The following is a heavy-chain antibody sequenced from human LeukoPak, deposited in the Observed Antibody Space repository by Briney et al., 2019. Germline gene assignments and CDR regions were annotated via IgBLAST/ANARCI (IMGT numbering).Heavy chain of an antibody. CDR1: GGSISSGDYY. CDR3: ARGSGSYYYFDY. J-gene: IGHJ4*02. Sequence: ASETLSLTCTVSGGSISSGDYYWSWIRQPPGKGLEWIGYIYYSGSTYYNPSLKSRVTISVDTSKNQFSLKLSSVTAADTAVYYCARGSGSYYYFDYWGQGTLVTVSS. D-gene: IGHD3-10*01. V-gene: IGHV4-30-4*01. CDR2: IYYSGST.